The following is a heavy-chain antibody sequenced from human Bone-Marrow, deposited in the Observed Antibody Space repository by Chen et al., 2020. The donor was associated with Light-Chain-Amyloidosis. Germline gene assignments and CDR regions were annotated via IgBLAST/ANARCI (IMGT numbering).Heavy chain of an antibody. CDR1: GYNFRNAW. CDR3: TAIVGSYDTFDF. J-gene: IGHJ3*01. Sequence: EVQLVESGGGLVESGGSLRLSCAASGYNFRNAWMSWVRQAPGKGLEWVGRIKSKVHGVTTDYAAPVEGRFTISRDDSRNTLYLQLDSLNTEDTAIYYCTAIVGSYDTFDFWGQGTMVIVSS. V-gene: IGHV3-15*01. CDR2: IKSKVHGVTT. D-gene: IGHD2-21*01.